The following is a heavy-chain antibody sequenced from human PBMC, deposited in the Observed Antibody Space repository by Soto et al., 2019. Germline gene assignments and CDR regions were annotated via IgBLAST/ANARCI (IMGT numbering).Heavy chain of an antibody. J-gene: IGHJ6*02. CDR2: IYYSGST. D-gene: IGHD3-22*01. CDR3: ARDYYDSNGYYISYGMDV. CDR1: GGSISSYY. V-gene: IGHV4-59*01. Sequence: QVQLQESGPGLVKPSETLSLTCSVSGGSISSYYWSWIRQPPGKGLEWIGYIYYSGSTNYNPSLKSRVTISVDTSKNQFSLKLSSVTAADTAVYYCARDYYDSNGYYISYGMDVWGQGTTVTVSS.